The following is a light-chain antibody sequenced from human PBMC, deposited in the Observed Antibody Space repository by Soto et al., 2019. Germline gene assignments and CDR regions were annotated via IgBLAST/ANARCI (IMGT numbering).Light chain of an antibody. CDR3: QQSYSTPYT. V-gene: IGKV1-5*03. J-gene: IGKJ2*01. Sequence: DIQMTHSPSTLSASVVDRFTITCRASQSISSWLAGYQQKPGKAPKLLIYKASSLESGVPSRFGGSGSGTEFTLTISSLQPDDFATYYCQQSYSTPYTFGQGTKVDIK. CDR1: QSISSW. CDR2: KAS.